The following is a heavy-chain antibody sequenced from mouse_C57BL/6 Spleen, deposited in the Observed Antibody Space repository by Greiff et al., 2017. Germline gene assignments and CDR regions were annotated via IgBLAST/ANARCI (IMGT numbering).Heavy chain of an antibody. CDR3: ARPVGYYYAMDY. CDR2: ISSGSSTI. V-gene: IGHV5-17*01. J-gene: IGHJ4*01. CDR1: GFTFSDYG. Sequence: EVHLVESGGGLVKPGGSLKLSCAASGFTFSDYGMHWVRQAPEKGLEWVAYISSGSSTIYYADTVKGRFTISRDNAKNTLFLQRTSLRSEDTAMYYCARPVGYYYAMDYWGQGTSVTVSS.